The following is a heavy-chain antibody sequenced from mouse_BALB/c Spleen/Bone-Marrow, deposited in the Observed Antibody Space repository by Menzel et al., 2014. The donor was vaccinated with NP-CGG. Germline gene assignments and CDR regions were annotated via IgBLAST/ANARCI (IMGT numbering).Heavy chain of an antibody. CDR1: GYTFTDYA. J-gene: IGHJ2*01. Sequence: QVQLQQSGAEVVRPGVSVKISCKGPGYTFTDYAMHWVKQSHAKSLEWIGVISTYYGDVNYSQKFKGKATMTVDKSSSTAYMDLARLTSEDSAIYYCARLTQGFYYFDYWGQGTTLTVSS. CDR2: ISTYYGDV. V-gene: IGHV1S137*01. CDR3: ARLTQGFYYFDY. D-gene: IGHD3-1*01.